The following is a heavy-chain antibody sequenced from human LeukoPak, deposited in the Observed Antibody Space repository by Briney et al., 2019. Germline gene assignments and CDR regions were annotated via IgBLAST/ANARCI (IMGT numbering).Heavy chain of an antibody. V-gene: IGHV4-59*08. D-gene: IGHD6-19*01. CDR1: GGSISGYY. J-gene: IGHJ4*02. Sequence: SETLSLTCTVSGGSISGYYWSWSRQPPGKGLEWIGYIYHNGGTNYNPSLQSRLTISVDPSKNQFSLKLSSVTAADTAVYYCARHLRAVAGGRYFDYWGQGTQVTVSS. CDR3: ARHLRAVAGGRYFDY. CDR2: IYHNGGT.